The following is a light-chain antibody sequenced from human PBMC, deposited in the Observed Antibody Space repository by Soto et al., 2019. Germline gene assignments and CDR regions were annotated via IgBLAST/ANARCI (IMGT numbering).Light chain of an antibody. J-gene: IGLJ2*01. V-gene: IGLV2-23*01. CDR3: CSYASGSTRV. CDR1: SSDVGSYNL. CDR2: EGS. Sequence: QSALTQPASVSVSPGQSITISCTGTSSDVGSYNLVSWYQQRPGKAPKLIIYEGSKRPSGVSNRFSGSKSGNTASLTTSGLQAEDEADYYCCSYASGSTRVFGGGTQLTVL.